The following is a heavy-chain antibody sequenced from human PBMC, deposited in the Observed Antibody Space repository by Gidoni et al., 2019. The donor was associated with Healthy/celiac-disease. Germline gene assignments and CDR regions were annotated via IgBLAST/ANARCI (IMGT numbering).Heavy chain of an antibody. D-gene: IGHD3-10*01. J-gene: IGHJ5*02. V-gene: IGHV3-74*01. Sequence: EVQLVESGGGLVQPGGSLRLSCAASGFTFSSYWMHWVRQAPGKGLVWVSRINSDGSSTSYADSVKGRFTSSRDNAKNTLYLQMNSLRAEDTAVYYCARGDYYGSGRQTRNWFDPWGQGTLVTVSS. CDR3: ARGDYYGSGRQTRNWFDP. CDR2: INSDGSST. CDR1: GFTFSSYW.